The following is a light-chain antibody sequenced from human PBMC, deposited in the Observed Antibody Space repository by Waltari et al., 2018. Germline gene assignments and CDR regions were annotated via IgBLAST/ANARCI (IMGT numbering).Light chain of an antibody. Sequence: QSALTQPPSASGSPGQSITISCTGIRTDVAGYDTVYWYQQHPGKAPTLLIYEVTKRPAGVPDRFSGSKSDNTASLAVSGLQAEDEADYYCSSYAGGSSLMFGGGTKLTVL. J-gene: IGLJ3*02. V-gene: IGLV2-8*01. CDR3: SSYAGGSSLM. CDR1: RTDVAGYDT. CDR2: EVT.